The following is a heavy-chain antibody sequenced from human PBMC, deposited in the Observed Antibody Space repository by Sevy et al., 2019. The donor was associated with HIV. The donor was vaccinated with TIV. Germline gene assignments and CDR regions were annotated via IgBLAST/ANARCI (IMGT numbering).Heavy chain of an antibody. D-gene: IGHD3-3*01. Sequence: GGSLRLSCAASGFTFSSYGMHWVRQAPGKGLEWVAVIWNDRSNKHYADSVKGRFTISRDNSRNMLDLEMNSLRDDDTAVYYCAGGFWSGFDYWGQGALVTVSS. J-gene: IGHJ4*02. CDR2: IWNDRSNK. V-gene: IGHV3-33*01. CDR3: AGGFWSGFDY. CDR1: GFTFSSYG.